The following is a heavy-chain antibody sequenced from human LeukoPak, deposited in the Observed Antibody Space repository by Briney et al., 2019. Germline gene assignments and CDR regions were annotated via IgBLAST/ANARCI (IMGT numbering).Heavy chain of an antibody. Sequence: PSETLSLTCTVSGGSISSYYWSWIRQPPGKGLEWIGYIYYSGSTNYNPSLKSRVTISVDTSKNQFSLKLSSVTAADTAVYYCARYLYYGSGSPANWFDPWGQGTLVTVSS. J-gene: IGHJ5*02. D-gene: IGHD3-10*01. CDR2: IYYSGST. CDR3: ARYLYYGSGSPANWFDP. CDR1: GGSISSYY. V-gene: IGHV4-59*01.